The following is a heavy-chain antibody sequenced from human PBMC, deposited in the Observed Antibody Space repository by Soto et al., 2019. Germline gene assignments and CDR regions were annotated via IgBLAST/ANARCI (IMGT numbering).Heavy chain of an antibody. CDR1: GYTFTGYY. V-gene: IGHV1-2*04. CDR3: TRVGIAAAGNLLYYYYGMDV. D-gene: IGHD6-13*01. CDR2: INPNSGGT. Sequence: QVQLVQSGAEVKKPGASVKVSCKASGYTFTGYYMHWVRQAPGQGLEWMGWINPNSGGTNYAQKFQGWVTMTRDTSISTAYMELSRLRSDDTAVYYCTRVGIAAAGNLLYYYYGMDVWGQGPTVTVSS. J-gene: IGHJ6*02.